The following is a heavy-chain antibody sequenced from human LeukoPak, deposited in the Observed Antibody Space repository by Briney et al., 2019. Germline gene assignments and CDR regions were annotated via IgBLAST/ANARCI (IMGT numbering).Heavy chain of an antibody. CDR2: MYNSGIT. J-gene: IGHJ4*02. CDR1: GGSISSYY. Sequence: SETLSLTCTVSGGSISSYYWSWIRQPPGKGLEWIGYMYNSGITSYNPSLRSRVTISVDTSKNQFSLRLRSVTAADTAVYYCARHGDSGRGWYIDYWGQGTLVTVSS. D-gene: IGHD6-19*01. CDR3: ARHGDSGRGWYIDY. V-gene: IGHV4-59*08.